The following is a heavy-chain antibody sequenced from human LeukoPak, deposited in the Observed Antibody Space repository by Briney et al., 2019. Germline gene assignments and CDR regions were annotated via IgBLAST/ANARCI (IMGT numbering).Heavy chain of an antibody. V-gene: IGHV3-23*01. CDR2: ISGGGGST. CDR3: AKTASPTPQYYYYMDV. Sequence: GGYLRLYCEASGFTFSNYAMNWVRKATGKGLEWVSAISGGGGSTFYADSVKGRFTISRDDSKNTLHLQMNSLRADDTAVYYCAKTASPTPQYYYYMDVWGKGTTVTISS. D-gene: IGHD2-2*01. J-gene: IGHJ6*03. CDR1: GFTFSNYA.